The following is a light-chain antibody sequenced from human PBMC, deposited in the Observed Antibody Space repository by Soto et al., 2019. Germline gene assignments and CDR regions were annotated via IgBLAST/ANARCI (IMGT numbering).Light chain of an antibody. CDR1: QSIGRN. J-gene: IGKJ5*01. V-gene: IGKV1-5*01. Sequence: DIQMTQSPSSLSASVRDRVTITCRSSQSIGRNLNWYLQKPGKAPKLLVYDASTLKTGVPSRFSGSGSGSEFNFTITGLQPDDFATYFCQQYNTYATFGQGTRLEIK. CDR2: DAS. CDR3: QQYNTYAT.